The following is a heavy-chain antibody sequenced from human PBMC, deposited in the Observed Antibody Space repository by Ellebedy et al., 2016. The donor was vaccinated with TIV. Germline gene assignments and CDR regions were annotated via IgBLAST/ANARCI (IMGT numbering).Heavy chain of an antibody. CDR3: ARDRGFSYFDF. CDR1: GFTFVSYA. J-gene: IGHJ4*02. CDR2: INVGNANT. V-gene: IGHV1-3*01. Sequence: AASVKVSCKASGFTFVSYAIQWVRQAPGQRLEWLGWINVGNANTRYSQKFQGRVTITRDTSASTAYMELTSLTSEDTAIYYCARDRGFSYFDFWGQGTLVTVSS.